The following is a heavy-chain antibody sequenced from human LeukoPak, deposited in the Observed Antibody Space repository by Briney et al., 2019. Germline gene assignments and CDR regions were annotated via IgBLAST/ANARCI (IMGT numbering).Heavy chain of an antibody. CDR1: GYSISSGYY. CDR3: AKWDYYDSSGYYYFDY. D-gene: IGHD3-22*01. V-gene: IGHV4-38-2*01. CDR2: FYHSGST. Sequence: SETLSLTCAVSGYSISSGYYWGWIRQPPGKGLEWIGSFYHSGSTYYNPSLKSRVTISVDTSKNQFSLNLSSVTAADTAVYYCAKWDYYDSSGYYYFDYWGQGTLVTVSS. J-gene: IGHJ4*02.